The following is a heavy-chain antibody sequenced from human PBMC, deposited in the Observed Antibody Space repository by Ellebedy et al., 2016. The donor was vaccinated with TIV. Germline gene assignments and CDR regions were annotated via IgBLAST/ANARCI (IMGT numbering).Heavy chain of an antibody. CDR3: AKFDYGDY. D-gene: IGHD3-10*01. J-gene: IGHJ4*02. V-gene: IGHV3-23*01. Sequence: GESLKISCAASGFTFDTDAMTWVRQAPGKGLEWVSGISGSGDTTYYADSVKGRFTISRDNSKNTLYLQMNSLRAEDTAVYYCAKFDYGDYWGQGTLVTVSS. CDR1: GFTFDTDA. CDR2: ISGSGDTT.